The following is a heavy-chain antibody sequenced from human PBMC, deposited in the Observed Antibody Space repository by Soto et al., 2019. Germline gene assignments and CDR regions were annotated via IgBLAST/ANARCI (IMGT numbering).Heavy chain of an antibody. J-gene: IGHJ4*02. V-gene: IGHV3-30*04. CDR2: ISYDGSNK. CDR1: GFTFSSYA. D-gene: IGHD6-13*01. CDR3: ARSMVAAAGIGIDY. Sequence: GGSLRLSCAASGFTFSSYAMHWVRQAPGKGLEWVAVISYDGSNKYYADSVKGRFTISRDNSKNTLYLQMNSLRAEDTAVYYCARSMVAAAGIGIDYWGQGTLVTVSS.